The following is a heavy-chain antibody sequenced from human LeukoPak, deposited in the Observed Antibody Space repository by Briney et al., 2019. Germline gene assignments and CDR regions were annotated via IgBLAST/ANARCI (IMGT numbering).Heavy chain of an antibody. J-gene: IGHJ4*02. CDR2: IYSSGGT. CDR3: ARVGAVAENY. D-gene: IGHD6-19*01. V-gene: IGHV3-53*01. CDR1: GFTVSSNY. Sequence: GGSLRLSCAASGFTVSSNYMSWVRQAPGKGLEWVSLIYSSGGTYYADSVKGRFTISRDNAKNSLYLQMNSLRAEDTAVYYCARVGAVAENYWGQGTLVTVSS.